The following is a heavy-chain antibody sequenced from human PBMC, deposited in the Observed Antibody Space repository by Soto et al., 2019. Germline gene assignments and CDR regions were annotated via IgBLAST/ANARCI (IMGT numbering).Heavy chain of an antibody. D-gene: IGHD2-2*01. CDR3: ARGVVPAARGHWFDP. Sequence: SETLSLTCAVSGGSISSSNWWSWIRQPPGKGLEWIGEVYHSGSTKYNPSLKSRVTISVDKSKNQFSLKLSSVTAAETAVYYCARGVVPAARGHWFDPWGQGTLVTVSS. V-gene: IGHV4-4*02. CDR1: GGSISSSNW. J-gene: IGHJ5*02. CDR2: VYHSGST.